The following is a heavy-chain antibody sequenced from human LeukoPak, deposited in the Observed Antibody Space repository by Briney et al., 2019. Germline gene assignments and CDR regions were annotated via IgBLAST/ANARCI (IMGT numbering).Heavy chain of an antibody. CDR1: GYTFTSYG. J-gene: IGHJ5*02. D-gene: IGHD3-10*01. CDR2: ISAYNGNT. V-gene: IGHV1-18*01. CDR3: ARGQKKRITMVRGVILGWFDP. Sequence: ASVKVSCKASGYTFTSYGISWVRQAPGQGLEWMGWISAYNGNTNYAQKLQGRVTMTTDTSTSTAYMELRSLRSEDTAVYYCARGQKKRITMVRGVILGWFDPWGQGTLVTVSS.